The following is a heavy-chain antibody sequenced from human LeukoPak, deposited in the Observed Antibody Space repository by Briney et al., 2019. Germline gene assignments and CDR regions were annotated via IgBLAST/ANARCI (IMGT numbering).Heavy chain of an antibody. CDR2: IYTSGST. CDR3: ARHVRGYCSGGSCYTIWFDP. Sequence: SETLSLTCTVSGGSISSYYWSWIRQPAGKGLEWIGRIYTSGSTNYNPSLKSRVTMSVDMSTNQFSLKLSSVTAADTAVYYCARHVRGYCSGGSCYTIWFDPWGQGTLVTVSS. J-gene: IGHJ5*02. CDR1: GGSISSYY. V-gene: IGHV4-4*07. D-gene: IGHD2-15*01.